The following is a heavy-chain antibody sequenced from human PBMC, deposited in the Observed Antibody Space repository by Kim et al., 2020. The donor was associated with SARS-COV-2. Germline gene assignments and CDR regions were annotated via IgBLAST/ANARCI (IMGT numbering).Heavy chain of an antibody. V-gene: IGHV3-23*01. Sequence: GGSLRLSCTASGFIFSSYAMSWVRQAPGKGLEWVSGISANGGSTYFADSVKGRFTISRDNSKNTVYLQMSSLRGEDTAVYYCAKDRNYFGSGTSNWFEP. J-gene: IGHJ5*02. CDR2: ISANGGST. D-gene: IGHD3-10*01. CDR1: GFIFSSYA. CDR3: AKDRNYFGSGTSNWFEP.